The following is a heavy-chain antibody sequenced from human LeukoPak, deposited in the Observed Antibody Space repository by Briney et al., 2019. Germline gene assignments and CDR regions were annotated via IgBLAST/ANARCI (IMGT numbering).Heavy chain of an antibody. D-gene: IGHD4-23*01. CDR3: AKVTGPYRGASDC. CDR2: ISSSSSYI. V-gene: IGHV3-21*01. J-gene: IGHJ4*02. Sequence: GGSLRLSCAASGFTFSSYSMNWVRQAPGKGLEWASSISSSSSYIYYADSVKGRFTISRDNAKNSLYLQMNSLRAEDTAMYYCAKVTGPYRGASDCWGQGTLVTVSS. CDR1: GFTFSSYS.